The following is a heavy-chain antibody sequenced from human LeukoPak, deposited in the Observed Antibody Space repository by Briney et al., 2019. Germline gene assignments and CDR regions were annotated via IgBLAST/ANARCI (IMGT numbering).Heavy chain of an antibody. CDR3: VRDVVSWQLLVH. CDR2: ISESGSGT. CDR1: GFTFSNEA. D-gene: IGHD1-26*01. V-gene: IGHV3-23*01. J-gene: IGHJ4*02. Sequence: GGSLRLSCAASGFTFSNEAMNWVRQAPGKGLEWVSVISESGSGTYYADSVKGRFTISRDNSGNTVYLQMNSLRAEDTAVYYCVRDVVSWQLLVHWGQGTLVTVSS.